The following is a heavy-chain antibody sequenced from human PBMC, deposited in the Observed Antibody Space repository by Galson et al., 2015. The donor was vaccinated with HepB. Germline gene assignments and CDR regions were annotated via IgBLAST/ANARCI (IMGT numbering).Heavy chain of an antibody. V-gene: IGHV3-7*03. D-gene: IGHD4-17*01. CDR2: IKQDGSEK. CDR1: GFTFSSYW. CDR3: ARDSPDYGDGTYYYYGMDV. Sequence: SLRLSCAASGFTFSSYWMSWVRQAPGKGLEWVANIKQDGSEKYYVDSVKGRFTISRDNAKNSLYLQMNSLRAEDTAVYYCARDSPDYGDGTYYYYGMDVWGQGTTVTVSS. J-gene: IGHJ6*02.